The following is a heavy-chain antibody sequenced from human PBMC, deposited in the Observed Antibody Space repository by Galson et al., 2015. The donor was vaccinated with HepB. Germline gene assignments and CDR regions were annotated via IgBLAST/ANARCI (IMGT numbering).Heavy chain of an antibody. CDR2: IKQDGSEK. CDR1: GFTFSSYW. J-gene: IGHJ4*02. Sequence: SLRLSCAASGFTFSSYWMSWVRQAPGKGLEWVANIKQDGSEKYYVDSVKGRFTISRDNAKNSLYLQMNSLRAEDTAVYYCTIFGVVSLSFDYWGQGTLVTVSS. V-gene: IGHV3-7*03. D-gene: IGHD3-3*01. CDR3: TIFGVVSLSFDY.